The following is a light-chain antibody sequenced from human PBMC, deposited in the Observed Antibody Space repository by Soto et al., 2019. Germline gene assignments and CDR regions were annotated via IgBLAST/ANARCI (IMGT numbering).Light chain of an antibody. J-gene: IGKJ3*01. CDR1: QSVSSSY. Sequence: EIVLTQSPGTLSLSPGERATLSCRASQSVSSSYLAWYQQKPGQAPRLLIYGASNRATGILDRFSGSGSGTDFTLTISRLEPEDFAVYYCQQYGSSPLFTFGPGTKVDIK. V-gene: IGKV3-20*01. CDR3: QQYGSSPLFT. CDR2: GAS.